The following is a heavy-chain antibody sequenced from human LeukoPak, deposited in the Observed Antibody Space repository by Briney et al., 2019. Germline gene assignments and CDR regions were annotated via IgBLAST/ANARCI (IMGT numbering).Heavy chain of an antibody. CDR3: AKGPNCSGGSCYVFDY. Sequence: GGSLRLSCAASGFTVSSNYMSWVRQAPGKGLEWVSGISWNSGSIGYADSVKGRFTISRDNAKNSLYLQMNSLRAEDTALYYCAKGPNCSGGSCYVFDYWGQGTLVTVSS. V-gene: IGHV3-9*01. CDR2: ISWNSGSI. CDR1: GFTVSSNY. D-gene: IGHD2-15*01. J-gene: IGHJ4*02.